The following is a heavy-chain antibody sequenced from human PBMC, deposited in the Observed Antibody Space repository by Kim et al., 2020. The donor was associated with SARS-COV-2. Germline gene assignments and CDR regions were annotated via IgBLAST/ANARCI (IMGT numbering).Heavy chain of an antibody. CDR2: IYYSGST. V-gene: IGHV4-61*01. J-gene: IGHJ5*02. CDR3: ARLRRLNYYDSSGYRLVWFDP. Sequence: SETLSLTCTVSGGSVSSGSYYWSWIRQPPGKGLEWIGYIYYSGSTNYNPSLKSRVTISVDTSKNQFSLKLSSVTAADTAVYYCARLRRLNYYDSSGYRLVWFDPWGQGTLVTVSS. CDR1: GGSVSSGSYY. D-gene: IGHD3-22*01.